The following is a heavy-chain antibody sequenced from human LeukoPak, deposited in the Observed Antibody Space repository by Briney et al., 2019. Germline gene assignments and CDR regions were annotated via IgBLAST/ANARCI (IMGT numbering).Heavy chain of an antibody. Sequence: SETLSLTCTVSGGSISSSSYYWGWIRQPPGKGLEWIGSIYYSGCTYYNPSLKSRVTISVDTSKNQLSLKLSSVTAADTAVYYCARLQHLYYGSGSYYFDYWGQGTLVTVSS. J-gene: IGHJ4*02. D-gene: IGHD3-10*01. CDR1: GGSISSSSYY. V-gene: IGHV4-39*01. CDR3: ARLQHLYYGSGSYYFDY. CDR2: IYYSGCT.